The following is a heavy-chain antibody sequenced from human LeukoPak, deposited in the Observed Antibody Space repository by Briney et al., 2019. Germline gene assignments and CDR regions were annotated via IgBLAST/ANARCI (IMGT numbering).Heavy chain of an antibody. CDR2: IYHSGSN. CDR3: ARHTKRVGNWFDP. J-gene: IGHJ5*02. Sequence: PSETLSLTCAVSGYSISSCYYWGWIRQPPGKGLEWIGSIYHSGSNYYNPSLKSRVTISVDTSKNQFSLKLSSVTAAGTAVYYCARHTKRVGNWFDPWGQGTLVTVSS. V-gene: IGHV4-38-2*01. D-gene: IGHD1-26*01. CDR1: GYSISSCYY.